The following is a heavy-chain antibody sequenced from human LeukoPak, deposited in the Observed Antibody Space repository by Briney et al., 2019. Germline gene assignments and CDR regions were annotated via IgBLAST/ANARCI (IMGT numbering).Heavy chain of an antibody. Sequence: GGSLRLSCAASGFVFSDYSMNWVRQAPGKGLEWVSNIRGSGSGSGSGMYYADSVKGRFTISRDYAKNLLYLQMNSLRIEDTAVYYCARDHGIPGSGSYRFDYWGHGTLVTVSS. D-gene: IGHD3-10*01. CDR1: GFVFSDYS. CDR2: IRGSGSGSGSGM. V-gene: IGHV3-48*04. J-gene: IGHJ4*01. CDR3: ARDHGIPGSGSYRFDY.